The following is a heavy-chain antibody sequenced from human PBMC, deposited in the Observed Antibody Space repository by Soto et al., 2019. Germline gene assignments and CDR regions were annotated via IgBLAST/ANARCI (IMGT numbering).Heavy chain of an antibody. V-gene: IGHV1-46*01. Sequence: QVQLVQSGAEVKEPGASVKISCKASGYTFTTYHIHWVRQAPGQGLDWMGMIDPIGGNTGYARKFPDRVAMTRDTATGTAYIEVNRLRFDDTAMYFCVRGYCTSSASCEGDFQQWGEGTLVTGSS. J-gene: IGHJ1*01. CDR1: GYTFTTYH. D-gene: IGHD2-2*01. CDR2: IDPIGGNT. CDR3: VRGYCTSSASCEGDFQQ.